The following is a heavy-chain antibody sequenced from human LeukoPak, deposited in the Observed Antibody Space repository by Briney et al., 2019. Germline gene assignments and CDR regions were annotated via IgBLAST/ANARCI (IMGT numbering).Heavy chain of an antibody. J-gene: IGHJ4*02. Sequence: GGSLRLSCAASRFIFSKYAMSWVRQAPGKGLEWVSGISASGVYTYYADSVKGRFTVSRDNYKSTLYLQMNSLRAEDTAVYYCAKSAYSGSPLFDYWGQGTLVTVSS. CDR3: AKSAYSGSPLFDY. CDR1: RFIFSKYA. CDR2: ISASGVYT. V-gene: IGHV3-23*01. D-gene: IGHD1-26*01.